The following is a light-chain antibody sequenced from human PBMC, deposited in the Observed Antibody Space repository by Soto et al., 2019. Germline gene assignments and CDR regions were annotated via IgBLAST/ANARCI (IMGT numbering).Light chain of an antibody. Sequence: DIQMTQSPSTLSASVGDRATITCRASRSISRWLAWYQQKPGKAPKLLIYDASTFASGVSSRFSGSGSGTEFTLTITSLQPDDFATYYCQNATFAQGTKVDIK. CDR2: DAS. J-gene: IGKJ1*01. V-gene: IGKV1-5*01. CDR3: QNAT. CDR1: RSISRW.